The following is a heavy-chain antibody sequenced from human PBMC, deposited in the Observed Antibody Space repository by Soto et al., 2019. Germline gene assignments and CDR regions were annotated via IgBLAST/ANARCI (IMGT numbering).Heavy chain of an antibody. D-gene: IGHD6-6*01. CDR2: IYSGGST. V-gene: IGHV3-53*04. J-gene: IGHJ6*03. Sequence: EVQLVESGGGLVQPGGSLRLSCAASGFTVSSNYMSWVRQAPGKGLEWVSVIYSGGSTYYADSVKGRFTISRHNSKNTLYLQRNSLRAEDPVVYYCAIGAGFSSSSTPPYYYYYMDVWGKCTTVTVSS. CDR1: GFTVSSNY. CDR3: AIGAGFSSSSTPPYYYYYMDV.